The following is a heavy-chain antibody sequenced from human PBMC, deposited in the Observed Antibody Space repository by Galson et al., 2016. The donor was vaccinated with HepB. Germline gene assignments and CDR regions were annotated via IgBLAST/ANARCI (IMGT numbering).Heavy chain of an antibody. CDR3: AKGKGRGTWHTYAFDI. J-gene: IGHJ3*02. Sequence: SLRLSCAASGFNFNSYSMDWVRQSPGGGLEWVAVISFDGGSAYYADSVRGRFTISRDDSKNTLYLQMNSLRADDTALYYCAKGKGRGTWHTYAFDIWGQGTMVTVSS. V-gene: IGHV3-30*04. CDR2: ISFDGGSA. D-gene: IGHD5-24*01. CDR1: GFNFNSYS.